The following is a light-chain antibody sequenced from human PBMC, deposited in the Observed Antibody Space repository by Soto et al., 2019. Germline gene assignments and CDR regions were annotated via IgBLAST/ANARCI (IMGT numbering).Light chain of an antibody. CDR1: QSINNW. J-gene: IGKJ1*01. CDR2: QAS. V-gene: IGKV1-5*03. Sequence: IQMTQSPSTLSASVGDRVTITCRASQSINNWLAWYQQKPGKAPKLLIYQASTLESGVPGRFVGSGSGRELTLTITGLQSDGFATYHCQEYNNCPWVFGQGTKV. CDR3: QEYNNCPWV.